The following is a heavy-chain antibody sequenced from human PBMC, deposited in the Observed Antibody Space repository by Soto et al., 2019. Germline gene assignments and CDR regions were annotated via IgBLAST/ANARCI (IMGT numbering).Heavy chain of an antibody. D-gene: IGHD6-25*01. J-gene: IGHJ4*02. CDR1: GFSFSSHG. Sequence: QVHLVESGGGVVQPGTSLRLSCAASGFSFSSHGMHWVRQAPGKGLEWVAVIWYDGNREYYADSVNGRHTISRDNSKNTLYLQLNSLRVEDTDMYYCARDRSGVGQRPDYWGQGTLVAVS. V-gene: IGHV3-33*01. CDR3: ARDRSGVGQRPDY. CDR2: IWYDGNRE.